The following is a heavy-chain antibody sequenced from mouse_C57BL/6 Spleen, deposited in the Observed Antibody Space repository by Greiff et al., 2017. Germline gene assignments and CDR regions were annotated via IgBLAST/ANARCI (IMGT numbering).Heavy chain of an antibody. CDR1: GFNIKDDY. D-gene: IGHD2-5*01. J-gene: IGHJ3*01. CDR3: TTRVYYSNPSFAY. CDR2: IDPENGDT. Sequence: EVQLQQSGAELVRPGASVKLSCTASGFNIKDDYMHWVKQRPEQGLEWIGWIDPENGDTEYASKFQGKATITADTSSNTAYLQLSSLTSEDTAVYYCTTRVYYSNPSFAYWGQGTLVTVSA. V-gene: IGHV14-4*01.